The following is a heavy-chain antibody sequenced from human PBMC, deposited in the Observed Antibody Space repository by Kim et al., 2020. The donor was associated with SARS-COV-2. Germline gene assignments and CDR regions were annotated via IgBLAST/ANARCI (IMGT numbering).Heavy chain of an antibody. D-gene: IGHD3-3*01. V-gene: IGHV1-18*01. J-gene: IGHJ6*02. Sequence: ASVKVSCKASGYTFTSYGISWVRQAPGQGLEWMGWISAYNGNTNYAQKLQGRVTMTTDTSTSTAYMELRSLRSDDTAVYYCARDRLVSTIFGVVIRGGTYGMDVWGQGTTVTVSS. CDR2: ISAYNGNT. CDR3: ARDRLVSTIFGVVIRGGTYGMDV. CDR1: GYTFTSYG.